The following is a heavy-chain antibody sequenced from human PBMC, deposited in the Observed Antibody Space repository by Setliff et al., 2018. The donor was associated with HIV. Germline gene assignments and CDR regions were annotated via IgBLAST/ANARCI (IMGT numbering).Heavy chain of an antibody. D-gene: IGHD6-19*01. J-gene: IGHJ4*02. V-gene: IGHV1-69*13. Sequence: SVKVSCKASGYTFSNYGISWLRQAPGQGPEWMGWIIPIFGTANYAQKFQGRVTITADESTSTAYMELSRLRSDDTAVYYCARSPRYSSGWYDSYFDQWGQGTLVTVSS. CDR2: IIPIFGTA. CDR1: GYTFSNYG. CDR3: ARSPRYSSGWYDSYFDQ.